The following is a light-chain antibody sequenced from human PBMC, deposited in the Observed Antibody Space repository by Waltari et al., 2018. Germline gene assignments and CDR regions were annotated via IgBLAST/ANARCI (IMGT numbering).Light chain of an antibody. Sequence: EIVLTQSPGTLSLSPGERATLSCRASQSVYSRFFAWYQQKHGQAPRLLISGTTTGTTGIPDRFSGSGSGTNFTLTISRLEPEDFAVYYCQQYDSTPLTFGGGTKVEIK. CDR1: QSVYSRF. CDR3: QQYDSTPLT. J-gene: IGKJ4*01. CDR2: GTT. V-gene: IGKV3-20*01.